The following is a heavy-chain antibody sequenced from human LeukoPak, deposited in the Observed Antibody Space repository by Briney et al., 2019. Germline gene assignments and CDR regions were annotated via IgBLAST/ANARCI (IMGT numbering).Heavy chain of an antibody. CDR3: ANSSFQGYYYMDV. V-gene: IGHV1-18*01. Sequence: ASVKVSCKASGYTFTSYDINWVRQATGQGLEWMGWISAYNGNTNYAQKFQGRVTMTTDTSTSTAYMELRSLRSDDTAVYYCANSSFQGYYYMDVWGKGTTVTVSS. CDR2: ISAYNGNT. D-gene: IGHD6-6*01. J-gene: IGHJ6*03. CDR1: GYTFTSYD.